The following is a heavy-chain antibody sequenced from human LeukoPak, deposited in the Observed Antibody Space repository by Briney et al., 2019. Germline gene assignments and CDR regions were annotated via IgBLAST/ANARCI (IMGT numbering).Heavy chain of an antibody. CDR1: GFTVSSNY. D-gene: IGHD2-2*01. V-gene: IGHV3-53*01. CDR3: VGYCSSTSCFTNYYYYYYGMDV. Sequence: GGSLRLSCAASGFTVSSNYMSWVRQAPGKGLEWVSVIYSGGSTYYSDSVKGRFTISRDNSKNTLYLQMNSLRAEDTAVYYCVGYCSSTSCFTNYYYYYYGMDVWGQGTTVTVSS. J-gene: IGHJ6*02. CDR2: IYSGGST.